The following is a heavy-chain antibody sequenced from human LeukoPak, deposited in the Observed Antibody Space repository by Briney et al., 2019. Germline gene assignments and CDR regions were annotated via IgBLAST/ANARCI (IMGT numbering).Heavy chain of an antibody. V-gene: IGHV3-23*01. CDR2: ISGSGGST. D-gene: IGHD5-18*01. CDR1: GFTFSSYA. J-gene: IGHJ4*02. Sequence: GGSLRLSCAASGFTFSSYAMSWGRQAPGKGLEWVSAISGSGGSTYYADSVKGRFTISRDNSKNTLYLQMNSLRAEDTAVYYCARRVDTAMVEFDYWGQGTLVTVSS. CDR3: ARRVDTAMVEFDY.